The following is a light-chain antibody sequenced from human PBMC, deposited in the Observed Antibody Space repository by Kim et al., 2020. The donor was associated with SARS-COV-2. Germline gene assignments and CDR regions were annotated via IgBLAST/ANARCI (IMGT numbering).Light chain of an antibody. CDR3: SSYTNSGTWV. Sequence: QSALTQPASVSGSPGQSITISCTGTSSDVGGFNYVSWYQQYPGKAPKFMIYDVSQRPSGVSNRFSGSKSGNTASLTISGLQAEDEADYYCSSYTNSGTWVFGGGTQLTVL. CDR1: SSDVGGFNY. V-gene: IGLV2-14*03. J-gene: IGLJ3*02. CDR2: DVS.